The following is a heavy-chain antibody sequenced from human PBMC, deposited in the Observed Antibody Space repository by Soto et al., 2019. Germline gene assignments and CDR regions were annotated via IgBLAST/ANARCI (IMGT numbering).Heavy chain of an antibody. D-gene: IGHD1-26*01. CDR1: GYSISSSNW. Sequence: SETLSLTCAVSGYSISSSNWWGWIRQPPGKGLEWIGYIYYSGTTYYNPSLKSRVTMSVDTSKNQFSLKLTSVTAVDTAVYYCARREIKGLIDYWGQETLVTVSS. J-gene: IGHJ4*02. V-gene: IGHV4-28*01. CDR3: ARREIKGLIDY. CDR2: IYYSGTT.